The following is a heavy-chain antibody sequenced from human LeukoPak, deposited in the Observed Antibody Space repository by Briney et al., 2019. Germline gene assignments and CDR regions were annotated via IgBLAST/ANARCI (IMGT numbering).Heavy chain of an antibody. CDR3: ARWRMRVGAIDY. D-gene: IGHD1-26*01. J-gene: IGHJ4*02. V-gene: IGHV4-61*02. Sequence: SQTLSLTCTVSGGSISSGSYYWSWIRQPAGKGLEWIGRIYTSGSTNYNPSLTSRVTISVDTSKNQFSLKLSSVTAADTAVYYCARWRMRVGAIDYWGQGTLVTVSS. CDR1: GGSISSGSYY. CDR2: IYTSGST.